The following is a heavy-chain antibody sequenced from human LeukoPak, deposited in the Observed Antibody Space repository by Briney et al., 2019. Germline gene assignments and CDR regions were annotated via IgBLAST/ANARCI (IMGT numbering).Heavy chain of an antibody. D-gene: IGHD6-13*01. CDR1: GGSISSYY. CDR2: IYYGGST. CDR3: ARAHTSSWYMDY. V-gene: IGHV4-59*01. Sequence: SETLSFTCSVSGGSISSYYWSWIRKPPGKGLEWIGYIYYGGSTNYNPSLKSRITISVDTSQNQLSLKLSSVTAADTPLYYCARAHTSSWYMDYWGQGTLVTVSS. J-gene: IGHJ4*01.